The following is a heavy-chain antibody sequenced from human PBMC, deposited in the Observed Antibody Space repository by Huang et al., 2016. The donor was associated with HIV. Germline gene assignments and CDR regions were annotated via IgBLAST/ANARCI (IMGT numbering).Heavy chain of an antibody. CDR3: AKADSGAAAGSLVDY. CDR1: GFTFSSYA. CDR2: INGRGSSS. V-gene: IGHV3-23*01. J-gene: IGHJ4*02. Sequence: EVQLLESGGGLVQPGGSLSLSCAASGFTFSSYAMSWVRQAPGKGREWVSSINGRGSSSYYAESVKGRFTISRDNSKNTLYLQMNSLRAEDTAIYYCAKADSGAAAGSLVDYWGQGTLVTVSS. D-gene: IGHD6-13*01.